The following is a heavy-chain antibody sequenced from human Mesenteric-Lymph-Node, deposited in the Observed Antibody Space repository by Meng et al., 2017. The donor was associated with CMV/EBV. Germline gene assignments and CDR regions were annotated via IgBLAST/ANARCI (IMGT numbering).Heavy chain of an antibody. V-gene: IGHV3-21*01. D-gene: IGHD6-6*01. CDR1: GVTFSSYS. Sequence: GESLKISCAGSGVTFSSYSMNGVRQAPGEGLEWVSSISSSSSYIYYADSVKGRFTISRDNSKNTLYLQMNSLRAEDTAVYYWAREQLVATFDYWGQGTLVTVSS. CDR2: ISSSSSYI. CDR3: AREQLVATFDY. J-gene: IGHJ4*02.